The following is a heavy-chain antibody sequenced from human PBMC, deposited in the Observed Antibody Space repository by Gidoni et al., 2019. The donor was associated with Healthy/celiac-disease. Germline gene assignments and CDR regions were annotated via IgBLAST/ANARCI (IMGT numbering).Heavy chain of an antibody. J-gene: IGHJ4*02. CDR3: TRLGCSSTSCYKGADY. Sequence: EVQLVESGGGLVQPGGSLKLSCAASGFTFSGSAMHWVRQASGKGLEWVGRIRSKANSYATAYAASVKGRFTISRDDSKNTAYLQMNSLKTEDTAVYYCTRLGCSSTSCYKGADYWGQGTLVTVSS. V-gene: IGHV3-73*02. D-gene: IGHD2-2*02. CDR2: IRSKANSYAT. CDR1: GFTFSGSA.